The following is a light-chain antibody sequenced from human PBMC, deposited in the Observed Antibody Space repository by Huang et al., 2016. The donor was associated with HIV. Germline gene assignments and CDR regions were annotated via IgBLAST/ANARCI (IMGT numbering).Light chain of an antibody. CDR1: EGIKKD. CDR3: LQDYSYPLT. V-gene: IGKV1-6*01. J-gene: IGKJ4*01. CDR2: NAS. Sequence: AIQMTQSPSSLSASVGDRVTITCRASEGIKKDVGWYQQKPGKAPKLLIYNASKLQGGVPSRFSGGGSDTDFTLTISSLQPEDFATYYCLQDYSYPLTFGGGTKVEFK.